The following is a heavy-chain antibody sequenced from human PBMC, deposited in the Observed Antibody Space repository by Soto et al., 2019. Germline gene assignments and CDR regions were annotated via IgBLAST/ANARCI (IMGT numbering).Heavy chain of an antibody. Sequence: SVKVCCKASGGPFSSYAISLVRQAPGQGLEWMGGIIPIFGTANYAQKFQGRVTITADESTSTAYMELSSLRSEDTAVYYCARDHSGSPVDWGQGTMVTVSS. D-gene: IGHD1-26*01. CDR1: GGPFSSYA. V-gene: IGHV1-69*13. CDR3: ARDHSGSPVD. CDR2: IIPIFGTA. J-gene: IGHJ4*02.